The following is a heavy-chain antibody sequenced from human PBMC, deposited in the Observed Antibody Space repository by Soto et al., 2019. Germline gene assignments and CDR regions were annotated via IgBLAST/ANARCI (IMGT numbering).Heavy chain of an antibody. CDR1: GFTFSSYA. CDR3: AKDRPEYCTNGVCYSPYAFDI. CDR2: ISGSGGST. J-gene: IGHJ3*02. Sequence: PGGSLRLSCAASGFTFSSYAMSWFRQAPGKGLEWVSAISGSGGSTYYADSVKGRFTISRDNSKNTLYLQMNSLRAEDTAVYYCAKDRPEYCTNGVCYSPYAFDIWGQGTMVTVSS. D-gene: IGHD2-8*01. V-gene: IGHV3-23*01.